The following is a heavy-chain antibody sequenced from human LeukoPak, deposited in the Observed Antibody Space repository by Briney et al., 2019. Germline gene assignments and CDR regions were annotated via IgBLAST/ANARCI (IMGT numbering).Heavy chain of an antibody. J-gene: IGHJ4*02. CDR2: INRNGGST. Sequence: GGSLRLSCAASGFTFDDYGMSWVRQAPGKGLEWASGINRNGGSTGYAASVKGRFTISRDNANNSLYLQMNSLRAEDTALYHCARGITMVRGVPSDYWGQGTLVTVSS. V-gene: IGHV3-20*01. CDR3: ARGITMVRGVPSDY. D-gene: IGHD3-10*01. CDR1: GFTFDDYG.